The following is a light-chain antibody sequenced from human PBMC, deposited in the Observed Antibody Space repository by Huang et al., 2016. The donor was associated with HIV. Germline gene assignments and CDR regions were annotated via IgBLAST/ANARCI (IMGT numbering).Light chain of an antibody. V-gene: IGKV1-9*01. J-gene: IGKJ5*01. CDR1: QDIRTS. Sequence: GDRVVLTCRASQDIRTSLARYQHKPGMDPKRLISAASKLQIGVSTRFSGDSAGAYFTLFITNVQPEDVATYYCQQLHDYPVTFGRGTRLDIK. CDR3: QQLHDYPVT. CDR2: AAS.